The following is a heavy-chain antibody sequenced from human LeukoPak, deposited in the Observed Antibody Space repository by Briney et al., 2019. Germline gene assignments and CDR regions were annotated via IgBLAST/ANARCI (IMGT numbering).Heavy chain of an antibody. CDR3: ARQIRWLRYWFDP. D-gene: IGHD5-12*01. CDR1: GGSISSGSYY. Sequence: SETLSLTCTVSGGSISSGSYYWTWIRLPAGKGLEWIGRIYTSGSTNYNPSLKSRVTISVDTSKNQFSLKLSSVTAADTAVYYCARQIRWLRYWFDPWGQGTLVTVSS. J-gene: IGHJ5*02. V-gene: IGHV4-61*02. CDR2: IYTSGST.